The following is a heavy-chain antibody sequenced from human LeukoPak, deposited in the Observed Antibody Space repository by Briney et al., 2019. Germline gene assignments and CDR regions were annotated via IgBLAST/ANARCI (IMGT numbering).Heavy chain of an antibody. D-gene: IGHD1-26*01. J-gene: IGHJ3*01. V-gene: IGHV3-48*03. Sequence: GGSLRLSCAASGFTFNSYEMNWVRQAPGKGLEWISYISSSGSTTYYADSVKGRLTISRDNAKNSLYLQTKSLRAEDTALYYCAKVKWELSDSLDFWGQGTMVTVSS. CDR2: ISSSGSTT. CDR3: AKVKWELSDSLDF. CDR1: GFTFNSYE.